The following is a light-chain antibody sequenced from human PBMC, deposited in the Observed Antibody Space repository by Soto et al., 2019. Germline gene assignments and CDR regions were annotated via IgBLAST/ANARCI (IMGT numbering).Light chain of an antibody. V-gene: IGKV3-20*01. CDR1: QTLSPNY. CDR3: QQYSALPMT. CDR2: GSS. J-gene: IGKJ5*01. Sequence: DILLTQSPGTLSWSPGERATLSCRASQTLSPNYLAWCQQKPGHPPRLLIYGSSKRATGIPDRLSGSGSGTDLTLTISRLQTDDFGVYFCQQYSALPMTFGQGTRLEIK.